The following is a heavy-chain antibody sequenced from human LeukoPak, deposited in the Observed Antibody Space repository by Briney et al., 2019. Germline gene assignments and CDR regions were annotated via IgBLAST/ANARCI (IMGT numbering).Heavy chain of an antibody. V-gene: IGHV3-48*01. Sequence: GGSLRLSCAASGFTFSSYSMNWVRQAPGKGLEWVSYISSSSSTIYYADSVKGRFTISRDNAKNSLYLQMNSLRAEDTAVYYCAKEPRDCTGGTCYSGGGYYFAYWGQGTLVTVSS. CDR1: GFTFSSYS. D-gene: IGHD2-15*01. J-gene: IGHJ4*02. CDR3: AKEPRDCTGGTCYSGGGYYFAY. CDR2: ISSSSSTI.